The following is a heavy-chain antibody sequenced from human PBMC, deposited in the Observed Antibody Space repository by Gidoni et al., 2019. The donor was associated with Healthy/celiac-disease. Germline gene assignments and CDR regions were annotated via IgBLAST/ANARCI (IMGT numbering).Heavy chain of an antibody. V-gene: IGHV3-23*01. CDR2: ISGSGGST. D-gene: IGHD3-22*01. CDR1: GFHFSSHA. CDR3: AKGSHSSGYYGVYYFDY. Sequence: EVQLLESGGGLVQPGGSPRLPCAASGFHFSSHAMSWVRQAPGKGLEWVSAISGSGGSTYYADSVKGRFTISRDNSKNTLYLQMNSLRAEDTAVYYCAKGSHSSGYYGVYYFDYWGQGTLVTVSS. J-gene: IGHJ4*02.